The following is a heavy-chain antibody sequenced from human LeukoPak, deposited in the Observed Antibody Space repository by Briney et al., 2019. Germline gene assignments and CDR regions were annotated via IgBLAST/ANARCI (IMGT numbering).Heavy chain of an antibody. CDR3: AKDLRRDGYNYGDY. D-gene: IGHD5-24*01. CDR2: ISSSSNTI. J-gene: IGHJ4*02. Sequence: GGSLRLSCAASGFSLSSYSMDWFRQTPGKGLEWISYISSSSNTIYYADSVEGRFTISRDNAKNALYLQMNSLRAEDTAVYYCAKDLRRDGYNYGDYWGQGTLVTVSS. CDR1: GFSLSSYS. V-gene: IGHV3-48*01.